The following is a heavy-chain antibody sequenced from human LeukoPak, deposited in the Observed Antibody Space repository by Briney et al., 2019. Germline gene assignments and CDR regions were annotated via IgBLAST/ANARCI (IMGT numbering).Heavy chain of an antibody. J-gene: IGHJ4*02. D-gene: IGHD6-6*01. CDR3: ASSSGFDY. Sequence: GVLRLSCAASGFTFSSYSMNWIRQAPGKGLEWVSSISSSSSYIYYADSVKGRFTISRDNAKNSLYLQMNSLRAEDTAVYYCASSSGFDYWGQGTLVTVSS. CDR1: GFTFSSYS. CDR2: ISSSSSYI. V-gene: IGHV3-21*01.